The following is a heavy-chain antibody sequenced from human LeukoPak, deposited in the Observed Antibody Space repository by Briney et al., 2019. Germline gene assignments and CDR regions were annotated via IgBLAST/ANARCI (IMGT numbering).Heavy chain of an antibody. V-gene: IGHV4-39*07. CDR2: IYYSGST. CDR1: GGSISSSSYY. D-gene: IGHD6-6*01. CDR3: ARDIAARPDAFDI. Sequence: SETLSLTCTVSGGSISSSSYYWGWLRQPPGKGLEWIGSIYYSGSTYYNPSLKSRVTISVDTSKNQFSLKLSSVTAADTDVYYCARDIAARPDAFDIWGQGTMVTVSS. J-gene: IGHJ3*02.